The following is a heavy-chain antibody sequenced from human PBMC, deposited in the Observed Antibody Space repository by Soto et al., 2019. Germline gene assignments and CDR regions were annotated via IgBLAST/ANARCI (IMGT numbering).Heavy chain of an antibody. CDR2: ISAYNGNT. Sequence: GASLKISCKASGYTFTSYGISWVRQAPGQGLEWMGWISAYNGNTNYTQKLQGRVTMTTDTSTSTAYMELRSLRSDDTAVYYCARDIPLIYSRSWYYFDYWGQGTLVTVSS. J-gene: IGHJ4*02. CDR1: GYTFTSYG. V-gene: IGHV1-18*01. CDR3: ARDIPLIYSRSWYYFDY. D-gene: IGHD6-13*01.